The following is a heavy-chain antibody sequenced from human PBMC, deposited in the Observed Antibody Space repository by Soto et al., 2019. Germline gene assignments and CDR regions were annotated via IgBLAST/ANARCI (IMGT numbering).Heavy chain of an antibody. CDR1: GFTFDDYG. Sequence: GSLRLSCAASGFTFDDYGMSWVRQAPGKGLEWVSGINWNGGSTGYADSVKGRFTISRDNAKNALYLQMNSLRAEDTALYYCARIPYYYDSSGYYPFDYWGQGTLVTVSS. CDR2: INWNGGST. CDR3: ARIPYYYDSSGYYPFDY. V-gene: IGHV3-20*04. D-gene: IGHD3-22*01. J-gene: IGHJ4*02.